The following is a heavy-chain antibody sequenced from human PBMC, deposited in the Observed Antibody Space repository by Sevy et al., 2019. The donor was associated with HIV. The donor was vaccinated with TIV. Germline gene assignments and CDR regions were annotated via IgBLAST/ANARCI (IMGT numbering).Heavy chain of an antibody. Sequence: GGSPRLSCAASGFSFSGYAIHWVRQAPGKGLEWVAVISFDGSNKYYADSVKGRFTISRDNSKNTLFLQMNSLRAEDTAVYYCAKEGAYSYTTYFDYWGQGTVVTVSS. J-gene: IGHJ4*02. CDR2: ISFDGSNK. V-gene: IGHV3-30*18. CDR1: GFSFSGYA. D-gene: IGHD1-26*01. CDR3: AKEGAYSYTTYFDY.